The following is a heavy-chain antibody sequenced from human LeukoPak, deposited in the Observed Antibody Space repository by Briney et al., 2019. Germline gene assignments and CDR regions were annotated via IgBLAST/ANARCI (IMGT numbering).Heavy chain of an antibody. V-gene: IGHV3-48*03. CDR3: ARDGFTIFGVVISNDY. Sequence: GGSLRLSCAASGFTFSSYEMNWVRQAPGKGLEWVSYISSSGSTIYYADSVKGRFTISRDNAKNSLYLQMNSLRAEDTAVYYCARDGFTIFGVVISNDYWGQGTLVTVSP. J-gene: IGHJ4*02. CDR2: ISSSGSTI. CDR1: GFTFSSYE. D-gene: IGHD3-3*01.